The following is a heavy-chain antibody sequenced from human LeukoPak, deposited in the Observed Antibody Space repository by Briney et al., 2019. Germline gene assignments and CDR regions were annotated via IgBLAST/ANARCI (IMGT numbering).Heavy chain of an antibody. V-gene: IGHV4-59*01. Sequence: PSETLSLTCSVSGDSISGYYWSWIRQPPGKGLEWIGYIYHSGSTNYNPSLKSRITISVDTSQNQFSLKLSSVTAADTAVYYCARDGYSGSDALWGQGTLVTVSS. D-gene: IGHD5-12*01. J-gene: IGHJ4*02. CDR1: GDSISGYY. CDR3: ARDGYSGSDAL. CDR2: IYHSGST.